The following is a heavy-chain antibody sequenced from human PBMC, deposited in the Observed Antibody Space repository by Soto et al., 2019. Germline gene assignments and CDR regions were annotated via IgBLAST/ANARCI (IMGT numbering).Heavy chain of an antibody. CDR3: ARTIVGTTTAYFDS. V-gene: IGHV1-69*01. Sequence: QVQLVQSGAEVRKPGSSVKVSCTASGGSLSNYAISWVRQAPGQGLEWMGGIIGFYGAANAVQKCQGRVTITADESTNAAYMELTSLKTEDTAVYYCARTIVGTTTAYFDSWGQGTLVIVSS. CDR1: GGSLSNYA. D-gene: IGHD1-26*01. CDR2: IIGFYGAA. J-gene: IGHJ4*02.